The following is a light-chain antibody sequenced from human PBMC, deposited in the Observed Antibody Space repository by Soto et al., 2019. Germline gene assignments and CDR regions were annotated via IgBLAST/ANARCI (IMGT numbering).Light chain of an antibody. Sequence: QSVLTQPPSVSGAPGQRVTISCTESSSNIGAGYDVHWYQQLPGTAPKLLIYGNSNRPSGVPDRFSGSKSGTSASLAITGLQAEEEADYYCQSYDSRLSGWVFGGGTKVTVL. CDR3: QSYDSRLSGWV. V-gene: IGLV1-40*01. CDR2: GNS. CDR1: SSNIGAGYD. J-gene: IGLJ3*02.